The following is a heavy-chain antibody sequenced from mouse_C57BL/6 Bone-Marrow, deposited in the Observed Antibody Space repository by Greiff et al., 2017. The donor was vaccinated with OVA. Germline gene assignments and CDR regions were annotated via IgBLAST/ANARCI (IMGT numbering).Heavy chain of an antibody. CDR2: IRLKSDNYAT. Sequence: EVKVVESGGGLVQPGGSMKLSCVASGFTFSNYWMNWVRQSPEKGLEWVAQIRLKSDNYATHYAESVKGRFTISRDDSKSSVYLQMNNLRAEDTGIYYCTAAYYGTFMDYWGQGTSVTVSS. V-gene: IGHV6-3*01. CDR3: TAAYYGTFMDY. J-gene: IGHJ4*01. CDR1: GFTFSNYW. D-gene: IGHD1-1*01.